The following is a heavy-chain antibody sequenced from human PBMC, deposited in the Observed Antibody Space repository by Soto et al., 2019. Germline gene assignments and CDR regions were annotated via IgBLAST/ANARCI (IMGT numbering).Heavy chain of an antibody. D-gene: IGHD2-2*01. CDR1: GFTFTNAW. CDR3: ATDLGRRSSVWFDY. V-gene: IGHV3-15*01. CDR2: IKSNADGGTT. J-gene: IGHJ4*02. Sequence: EVQLVESGGDLVQPGGSLRISCTASGFTFTNAWMTWVRQVPGKGLEWVGRIKSNADGGTTDYPAPMKGRFTISRDESRNTVYLQMNSLKTDDTAVYYCATDLGRRSSVWFDYWGQGTLVTVSS.